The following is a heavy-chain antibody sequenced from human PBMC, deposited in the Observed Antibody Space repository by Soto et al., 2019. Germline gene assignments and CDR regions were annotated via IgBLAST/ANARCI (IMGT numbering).Heavy chain of an antibody. CDR3: ARTPWDGYAGYYFDY. CDR1: GGSISSSNW. D-gene: IGHD1-26*01. V-gene: IGHV4-4*01. J-gene: IGHJ4*02. Sequence: QVQLQESGPGLVKPSGTLSLTCAVSGGSISSSNWWSWVRHPPGKGLAWIGEIYHSGSTNYNPPLKSRVAISVDKSTNQFSLKLSSVTAADTAVYCCARTPWDGYAGYYFDYWGQGTLVTVSS. CDR2: IYHSGST.